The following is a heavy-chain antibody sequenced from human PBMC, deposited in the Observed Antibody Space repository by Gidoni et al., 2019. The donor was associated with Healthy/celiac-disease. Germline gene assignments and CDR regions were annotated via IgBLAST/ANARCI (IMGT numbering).Heavy chain of an antibody. J-gene: IGHJ4*02. Sequence: EVQLLESGGGLVQPGGSLRLSCAASGFTFSSYAISWVRQAPGKGLEWVSAISGSGGSTYYADSVKGRFTISRDNSKNTLYLQMNSLRAEDTAVYYCAKSPGGRGSGWSYSDYWGQGTLVTVSS. D-gene: IGHD6-19*01. CDR2: ISGSGGST. V-gene: IGHV3-23*01. CDR1: GFTFSSYA. CDR3: AKSPGGRGSGWSYSDY.